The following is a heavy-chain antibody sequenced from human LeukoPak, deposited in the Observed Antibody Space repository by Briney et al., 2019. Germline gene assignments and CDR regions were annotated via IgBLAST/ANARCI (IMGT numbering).Heavy chain of an antibody. V-gene: IGHV3-30*18. CDR3: AKDRGSGWFDP. CDR2: ISYDGSNK. J-gene: IGHJ5*02. Sequence: GGSLRLSCAASGFTFSSYGVHWVRQAPGKGLEWVAVISYDGSNKYYADSVKGRFTISRDNSKNTLYLQMNSLRAEDTAVYYCAKDRGSGWFDPWGQGTLVTVSS. D-gene: IGHD2-15*01. CDR1: GFTFSSYG.